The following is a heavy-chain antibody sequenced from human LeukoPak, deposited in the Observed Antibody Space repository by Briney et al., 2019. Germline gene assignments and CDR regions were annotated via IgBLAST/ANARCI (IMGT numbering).Heavy chain of an antibody. CDR3: ARTTEGGYTYDYFYYYYMDV. J-gene: IGHJ6*03. CDR1: GGSISSYY. V-gene: IGHV4-4*07. CDR2: IYTSGST. Sequence: SETLSLTCTVSGGSISSYYWSWIRQPAGKGLEWIGRIYTSGSTNYNPSLKSRVTMSVDTSKNQFSLKLSSVTAADTAVYFCARTTEGGYTYDYFYYYYMDVWGKGTTVTISS. D-gene: IGHD5-18*01.